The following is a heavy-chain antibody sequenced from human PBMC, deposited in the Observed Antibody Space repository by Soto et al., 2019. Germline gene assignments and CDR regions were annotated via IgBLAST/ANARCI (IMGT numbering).Heavy chain of an antibody. CDR2: IYYSGGT. CDR1: GGSISSGGYY. D-gene: IGHD2-21*02. J-gene: IGHJ4*02. V-gene: IGHV4-31*03. Sequence: SQTLSLTCTVSGGSISSGGYYWSWIRQHPGKGLEWIGYIYYSGGTYYNPSLKSRVTISVDTSKNQFSLKLSSVTAADTAVYYCARKRGGNSDDWGQGTLVTVSS. CDR3: ARKRGGNSDD.